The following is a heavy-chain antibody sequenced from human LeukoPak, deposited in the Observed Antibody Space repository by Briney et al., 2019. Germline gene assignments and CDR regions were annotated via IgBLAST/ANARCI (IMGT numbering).Heavy chain of an antibody. D-gene: IGHD3-10*01. CDR2: ISVDGTTT. V-gene: IGHV3-74*01. J-gene: IGHJ4*02. CDR1: GFTFSSYW. CDR3: PRGATGSYFWPADY. Sequence: PGGSLRLSCAASGFTFSSYWMHWVRQAPGKGLVWVSRISVDGTTTTYADPVRGRFTISRDNAKNTLYLQMDSLSAEDTAIYFCPRGATGSYFWPADYWGQGTLVTVSS.